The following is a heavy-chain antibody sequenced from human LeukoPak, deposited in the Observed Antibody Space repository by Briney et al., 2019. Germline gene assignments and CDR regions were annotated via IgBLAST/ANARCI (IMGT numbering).Heavy chain of an antibody. Sequence: SETLSLTCTVSGGSISSSSYYWGWIRQPPGKGLEWIGSIFDTGSTYYNPSLKSRVTISVDTSKNQFSLKLSSVTAADTAVYYCARRVAADGFFGYWGQGTLFTLSS. CDR2: IFDTGST. V-gene: IGHV4-39*01. J-gene: IGHJ4*02. CDR1: GGSISSSSYY. D-gene: IGHD6-13*01. CDR3: ARRVAADGFFGY.